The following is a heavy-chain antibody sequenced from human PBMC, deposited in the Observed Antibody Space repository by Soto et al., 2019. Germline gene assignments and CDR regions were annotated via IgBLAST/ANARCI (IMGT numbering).Heavy chain of an antibody. J-gene: IGHJ5*02. Sequence: KPSETLSLTCTVSGGSISSYYWSWIRQPPGKGLEWIGYIYYSGSTNYNPSLKSRVTISVDTSKNQFSLKLSSVTAADTAVYYCARERGYYYGSGSYIWFDPWGQGTLVTVSS. CDR2: IYYSGST. D-gene: IGHD3-10*01. CDR3: ARERGYYYGSGSYIWFDP. V-gene: IGHV4-59*01. CDR1: GGSISSYY.